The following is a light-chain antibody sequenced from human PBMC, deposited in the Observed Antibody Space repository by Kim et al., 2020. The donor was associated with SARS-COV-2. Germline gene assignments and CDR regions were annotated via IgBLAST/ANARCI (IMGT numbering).Light chain of an antibody. CDR2: DVS. CDR1: QSIRNN. Sequence: LAPGERASLTCRASQSIRNNLAWYQQKSGQAPRLVIYDVSNRATGIPARFSGSGSGTDFTLTISSLEPEDFAVYYCQQRSSWPLTFGGGTKVDIK. J-gene: IGKJ4*01. V-gene: IGKV3-11*01. CDR3: QQRSSWPLT.